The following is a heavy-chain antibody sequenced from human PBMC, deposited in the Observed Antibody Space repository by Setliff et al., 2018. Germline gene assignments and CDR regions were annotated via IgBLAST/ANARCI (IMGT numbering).Heavy chain of an antibody. CDR2: INNYSFKT. CDR1: GYTFTNYG. CDR3: ARINFYVSSGYYYAPDY. Sequence: ASVKVSCKTSGYTFTNYGITWVRQAPGQGLEWMGWINNYSFKTNYPQKFLGRVXXTTXXXXXXXXXXXXXXXXXDTAIYYCARINFYVSSGYYYAPDYWGPGTLVTVSS. V-gene: IGHV1-18*01. J-gene: IGHJ4*02. D-gene: IGHD3-22*01.